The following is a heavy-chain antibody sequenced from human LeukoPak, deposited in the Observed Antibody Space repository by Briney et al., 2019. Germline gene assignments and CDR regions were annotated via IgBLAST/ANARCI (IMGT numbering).Heavy chain of an antibody. CDR3: ARGRLNYDILTGQEGDNWFDP. CDR1: GYTFTGYY. V-gene: IGHV1-2*02. J-gene: IGHJ5*02. D-gene: IGHD3-9*01. CDR2: INPNSGGT. Sequence: ASVKVSCKASGYTFTGYYMHWVRQAPGQGLEWMGWINPNSGGTNYAQKFQGRVTITRNTSISTAYMELSSLRSEDTAVYYCARGRLNYDILTGQEGDNWFDPWGQGTLVTVSS.